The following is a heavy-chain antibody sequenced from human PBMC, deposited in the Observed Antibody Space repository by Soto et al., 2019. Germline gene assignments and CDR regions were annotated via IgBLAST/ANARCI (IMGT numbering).Heavy chain of an antibody. CDR3: ARDCSPAEDTWIEAYTWFDS. Sequence: ASVKVSCKASGYTFSVNYMHWVRQAPGQGLEWMGRINPNSGGTNYAQKFQGRVTMTRDTSISTVYMELSRLRSDDTAVYYCARDCSPAEDTWIEAYTWFDSWGHGTLVT. V-gene: IGHV1-2*02. D-gene: IGHD1-20*01. CDR1: GYTFSVNY. CDR2: INPNSGGT. J-gene: IGHJ5*01.